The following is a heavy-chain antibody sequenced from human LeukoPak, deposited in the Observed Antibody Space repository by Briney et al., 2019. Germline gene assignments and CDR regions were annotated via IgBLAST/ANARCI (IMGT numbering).Heavy chain of an antibody. Sequence: SETLSLTCTVSGGSISSSSYYWGWIRQPPGTGLEWIGSIYYSGSTYYNPSLKSRITMSVDTSKNQFSLKLSSVTAADTAVYYCARVAQKLERIIVAGTSEWRANWYFDLWGRGTLVTVSS. D-gene: IGHD6-19*01. CDR3: ARVAQKLERIIVAGTSEWRANWYFDL. J-gene: IGHJ2*01. CDR2: IYYSGST. CDR1: GGSISSSSYY. V-gene: IGHV4-39*07.